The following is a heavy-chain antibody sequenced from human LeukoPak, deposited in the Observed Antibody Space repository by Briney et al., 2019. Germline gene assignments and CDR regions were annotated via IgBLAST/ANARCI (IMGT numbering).Heavy chain of an antibody. V-gene: IGHV3-74*01. Sequence: PGGSLRLSCAASGFTFSRYWMHWVRQAPGKGLVWVSRINTDGSSTSYADSVKGRFTISRDNAKNTLYLQISSLRVEDTAVYYCTRGYPIFDYWGQGTLVTVSS. J-gene: IGHJ4*02. CDR2: INTDGSST. CDR3: TRGYPIFDY. D-gene: IGHD3-16*02. CDR1: GFTFSRYW.